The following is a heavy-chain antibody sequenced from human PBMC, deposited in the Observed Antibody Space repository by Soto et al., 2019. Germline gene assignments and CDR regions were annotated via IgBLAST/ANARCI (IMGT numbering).Heavy chain of an antibody. V-gene: IGHV3-23*01. CDR2: ISSGSNT. CDR3: ANASATGKSDGMDV. CDR1: GFPFSSYA. Sequence: EVQLLESGGGLVQPGGSLRLSCVASGFPFSSYAMSWVRQTPGRGLECVSSISSGSNTYYTDSVRGRFTISRDNSKNSLYLKMSSLRADDTALYDGANASATGKSDGMDVWGQGTTVSVSS. D-gene: IGHD7-27*01. J-gene: IGHJ6*02.